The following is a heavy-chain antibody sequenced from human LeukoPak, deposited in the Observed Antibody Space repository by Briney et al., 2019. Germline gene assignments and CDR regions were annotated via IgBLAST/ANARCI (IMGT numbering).Heavy chain of an antibody. J-gene: IGHJ4*02. CDR3: AGGTYYGDY. V-gene: IGHV3-30*03. Sequence: GGSLRLSCAASGFTFNSYGMHWVRQAPGKGLEWVAVISYDGSNKYYADSVKGRFTISRDNSKNTLWLQMNSLRAEDTAVYYCAGGTYYGDYWGQGALVTVSS. D-gene: IGHD1-26*01. CDR1: GFTFNSYG. CDR2: ISYDGSNK.